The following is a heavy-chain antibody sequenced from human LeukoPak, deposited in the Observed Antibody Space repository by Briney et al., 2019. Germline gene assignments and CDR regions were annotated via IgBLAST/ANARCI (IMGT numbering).Heavy chain of an antibody. J-gene: IGHJ3*02. CDR3: ATGAWVVTSLPDTGDAFDI. CDR2: IIPILGIA. Sequence: GASVKVSCKASGGTFTSYTISWVPQAPGQGLKWMGRIIPILGIANYAQKFQGRVTITADKSTSTAYLELSSFRSRDTAVCSCATGAWVVTSLPDTGDAFDIWGQGTMVTVSS. V-gene: IGHV1-69*02. CDR1: GGTFTSYT. D-gene: IGHD4-23*01.